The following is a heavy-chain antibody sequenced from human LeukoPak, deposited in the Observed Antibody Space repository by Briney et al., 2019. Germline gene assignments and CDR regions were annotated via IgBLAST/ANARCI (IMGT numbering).Heavy chain of an antibody. Sequence: SETLSLTYTVSGGSISGGSYYWGWIRQPPGKGLEWIGSIYDSEITYYTPSLKSRVTISIDTSKSQFSLKLNSVTATDTAVYYCARAYTSGWPHAFDIWGQGTMVTVSS. CDR1: GGSISGGSYY. J-gene: IGHJ3*02. CDR3: ARAYTSGWPHAFDI. CDR2: IYDSEIT. D-gene: IGHD6-19*01. V-gene: IGHV4-39*07.